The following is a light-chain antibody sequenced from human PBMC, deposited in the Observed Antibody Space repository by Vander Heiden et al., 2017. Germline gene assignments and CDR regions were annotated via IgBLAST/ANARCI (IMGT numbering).Light chain of an antibody. V-gene: IGLV3-1*01. CDR2: QDS. J-gene: IGLJ3*02. Sequence: SYELTPPPSVSVSPGQTASITCSGDKLGDKYACWYQQKPGQSPVLVIYQDSKRPSGIPERFSGSNSGNTATLTISGTQAMDEADYYCQAWDSSTAGGVFGGGTKLTVL. CDR1: KLGDKY. CDR3: QAWDSSTAGGV.